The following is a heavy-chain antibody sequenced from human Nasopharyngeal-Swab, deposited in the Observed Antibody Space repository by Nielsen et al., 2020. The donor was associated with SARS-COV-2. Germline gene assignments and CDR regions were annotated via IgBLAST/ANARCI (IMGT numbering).Heavy chain of an antibody. V-gene: IGHV4-31*03. CDR3: AREGAAADDYYGMDV. CDR2: IYYSGST. D-gene: IGHD6-13*01. Sequence: SETLPLTCTVSGGSISSGGYYWSWIRQHPGKGLEWIGYIYYSGSTYYNPSLKSRVTISVDTSKNQFSLKLSSVTAADTAVYYCAREGAAADDYYGMDVWGQGTTVTVSS. J-gene: IGHJ6*02. CDR1: GGSISSGGYY.